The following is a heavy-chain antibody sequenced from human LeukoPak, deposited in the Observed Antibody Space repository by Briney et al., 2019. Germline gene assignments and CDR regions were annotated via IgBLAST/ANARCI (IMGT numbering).Heavy chain of an antibody. D-gene: IGHD3-10*01. Sequence: ASVKVSCKASGYTFTSYDINWVRQATGQGLEWMGWMNPNRGNTGYAQKFQGRGTMTRNTFISTAYMELSSLRSEDTAVYYCATLESSESLFDYWGQGTLVTVSS. J-gene: IGHJ4*02. CDR3: ATLESSESLFDY. CDR2: MNPNRGNT. V-gene: IGHV1-8*01. CDR1: GYTFTSYD.